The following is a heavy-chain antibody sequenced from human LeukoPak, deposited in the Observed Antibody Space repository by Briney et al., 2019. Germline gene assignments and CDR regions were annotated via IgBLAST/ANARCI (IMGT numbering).Heavy chain of an antibody. CDR2: VYYSGST. Sequence: SETLSLTCTVSGGSISSSDYYWGWIRQSPGKGLEWIGTVYYSGSTYYNPSLESRVTISVDTSKNQFSLRLTSVTAADTAVYFCAGQPENTRGFYWGQGTLVTVSS. J-gene: IGHJ1*01. CDR3: AGQPENTRGFY. D-gene: IGHD2-2*01. V-gene: IGHV4-39*01. CDR1: GGSISSSDYY.